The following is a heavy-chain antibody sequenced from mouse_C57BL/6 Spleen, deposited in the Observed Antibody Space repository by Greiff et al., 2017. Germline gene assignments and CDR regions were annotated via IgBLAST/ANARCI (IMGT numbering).Heavy chain of an antibody. CDR2: INPGSGGT. Sequence: QVQLQQSGAELVRPGTSVKVSCKASGYAFTNYLIEWVKQRPGQGLEWIGVINPGSGGTNYNEKFKGKATLTADKSSSTAYMQLSSLTSEDSAVYFCARRDYYGSSGDYWGQGTTLTVSS. CDR1: GYAFTNYL. CDR3: ARRDYYGSSGDY. D-gene: IGHD1-1*01. J-gene: IGHJ2*01. V-gene: IGHV1-54*01.